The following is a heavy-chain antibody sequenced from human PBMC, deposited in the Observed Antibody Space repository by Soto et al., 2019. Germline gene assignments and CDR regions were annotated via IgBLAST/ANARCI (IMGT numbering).Heavy chain of an antibody. D-gene: IGHD3-10*01. CDR2: INHSGST. Sequence: SETLSLTCAVYGGSFSGYYWSWIRQPPGKGLEWIGEINHSGSTNYNPSLKSRVTISVDTSKNQFSLKLSSVTAADTAVYYCAITMVRASFDYWGQGTLVTVSS. CDR3: AITMVRASFDY. CDR1: GGSFSGYY. J-gene: IGHJ4*02. V-gene: IGHV4-34*01.